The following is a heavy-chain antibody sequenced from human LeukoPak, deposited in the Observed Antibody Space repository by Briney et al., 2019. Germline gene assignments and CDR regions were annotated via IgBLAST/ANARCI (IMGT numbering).Heavy chain of an antibody. Sequence: PSETLSLTCTVSGGSISSSSYYWGWIRQPPGKGLEWIGSIYYSGSTYYNPSLKSRVTISVDTSKNQFSLKLSSVTAAGTAVYYCARGQSFGSSYYFDYWGQGTLVTVSS. CDR2: IYYSGST. V-gene: IGHV4-39*07. CDR3: ARGQSFGSSYYFDY. CDR1: GGSISSSSYY. J-gene: IGHJ4*02. D-gene: IGHD3-10*01.